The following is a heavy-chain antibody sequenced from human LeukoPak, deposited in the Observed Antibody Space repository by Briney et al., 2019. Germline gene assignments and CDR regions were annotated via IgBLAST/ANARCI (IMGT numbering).Heavy chain of an antibody. CDR2: INWNGGST. Sequence: PGGSLRLSCAASGFTFDDYEMSWVRQAPGKGLEWVSGINWNGGSTGYADSVKGRFTISRDNAKNTLYLRMNSLRAEDTAVYYCVRGSNGFDYWGQGTLVTVSS. D-gene: IGHD1-1*01. CDR3: VRGSNGFDY. V-gene: IGHV3-20*04. J-gene: IGHJ4*02. CDR1: GFTFDDYE.